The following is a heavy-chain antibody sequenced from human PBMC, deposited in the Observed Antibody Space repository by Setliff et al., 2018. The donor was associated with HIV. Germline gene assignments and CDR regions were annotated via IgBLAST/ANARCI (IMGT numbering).Heavy chain of an antibody. D-gene: IGHD6-19*01. V-gene: IGHV4-39*01. CDR3: ARHRQWHLLPDH. CDR1: GVSISGPIGITYY. J-gene: IGHJ4*02. Sequence: NPSETLSLTCSVSGVSISGPIGITYYWDWLRQPPGKGLEWIGNIHYSRGSSYNASLKSRVTISLDTSKNQFSLKLSSVTAADTATYYCARHRQWHLLPDHWGQGVWVTVSS. CDR2: IHYSRGS.